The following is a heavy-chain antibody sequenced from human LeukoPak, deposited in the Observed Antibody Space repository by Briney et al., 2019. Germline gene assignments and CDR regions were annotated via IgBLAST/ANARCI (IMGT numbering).Heavy chain of an antibody. Sequence: PGGSLRLSCAASGFTFSSYSMNWVRQAPGKGLEWVSSISSSSSYIYYADSVKGRFTISRDNAKNSLYLQMNSLRAEDTAVYYCARGDYDILTGPQDYFDYWGQGTLVTVSS. V-gene: IGHV3-21*01. CDR3: ARGDYDILTGPQDYFDY. J-gene: IGHJ4*02. CDR1: GFTFSSYS. CDR2: ISSSSSYI. D-gene: IGHD3-9*01.